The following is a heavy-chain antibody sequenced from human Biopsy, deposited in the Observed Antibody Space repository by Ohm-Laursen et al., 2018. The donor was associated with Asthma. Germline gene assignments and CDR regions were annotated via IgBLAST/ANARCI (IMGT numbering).Heavy chain of an antibody. V-gene: IGHV1-69*13. Sequence: SVKVSCKSLGGTFNTYVIGWVRQAPGQGLEWMGGINSVFGTTAYPQKFQDRVTITADDSTSTVYMELSSLGSGDTAVYYCARKAGSCISRTCYSLDFWGQGTLVTVSS. CDR2: INSVFGTT. CDR3: ARKAGSCISRTCYSLDF. D-gene: IGHD2-2*01. J-gene: IGHJ4*02. CDR1: GGTFNTYV.